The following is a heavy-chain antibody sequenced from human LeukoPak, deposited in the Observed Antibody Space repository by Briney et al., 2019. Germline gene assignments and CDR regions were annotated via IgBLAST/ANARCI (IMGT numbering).Heavy chain of an antibody. CDR1: GGSISSGDYY. D-gene: IGHD2-2*02. V-gene: IGHV4-30-4*01. CDR2: IYYSGST. J-gene: IGHJ4*02. Sequence: KPSQTLSLTCTVSGGSISSGDYYSSWIRQPPGKGLEWIGYIYYSGSTYYNPSLKSRVTISVDTSKNQFSLKLSSVTAADTAVYYCARAKSNQPLLYDYWGQGTLVTVSS. CDR3: ARAKSNQPLLYDY.